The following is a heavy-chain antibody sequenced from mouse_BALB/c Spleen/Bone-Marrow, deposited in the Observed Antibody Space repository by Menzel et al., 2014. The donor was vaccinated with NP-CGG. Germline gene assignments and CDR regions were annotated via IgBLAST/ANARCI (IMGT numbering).Heavy chain of an antibody. CDR2: ISSGGGYT. J-gene: IGHJ4*01. V-gene: IGHV5-6*01. D-gene: IGHD4-1*01. CDR1: GFTFSTYG. Sequence: EVKVVESGGDLVKPGGSLKLSCAASGFTFSTYGMSWVRQTTDKRMEWVATISSGGGYTSYPDSVKGRFTISRDNANNALYLQMNSRKYEDTAMDYCTRQRNWEHYAMDYWGQGTSVTVSS. CDR3: TRQRNWEHYAMDY.